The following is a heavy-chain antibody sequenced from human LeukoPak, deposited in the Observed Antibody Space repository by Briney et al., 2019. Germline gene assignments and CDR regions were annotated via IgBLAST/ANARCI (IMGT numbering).Heavy chain of an antibody. CDR3: ARDRRDGYYFRWFDR. CDR1: GGPITTYY. CDR2: ISYRGST. V-gene: IGHV4-59*01. J-gene: IGHJ5*02. D-gene: IGHD5-24*01. Sequence: SDPLTLPCTLSGGPITTYYGNWLRQPPGKGLEGFGSISYRGSTDYNSSLKSRVTISSDTSKNHISLKLTSVTAADTAVYYCARDRRDGYYFRWFDRWGQGVLVTASS.